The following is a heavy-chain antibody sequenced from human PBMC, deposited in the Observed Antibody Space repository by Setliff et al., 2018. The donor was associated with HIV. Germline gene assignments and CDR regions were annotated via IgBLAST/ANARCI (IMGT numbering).Heavy chain of an antibody. Sequence: SVKVSCKASGDTFSNSALTWVRQAPGQGLEWMGGSIPLFGTVKYAQKFQGRVTITTDELMTTAYMELSSLRSEDTAVYYCARDRSYYPNYFDYWGQGTLVTVSS. V-gene: IGHV1-69*05. CDR2: SIPLFGTV. CDR1: GDTFSNSA. D-gene: IGHD1-26*01. J-gene: IGHJ4*02. CDR3: ARDRSYYPNYFDY.